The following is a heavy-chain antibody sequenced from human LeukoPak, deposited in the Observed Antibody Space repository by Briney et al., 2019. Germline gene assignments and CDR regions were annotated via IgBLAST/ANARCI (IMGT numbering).Heavy chain of an antibody. V-gene: IGHV3-21*04. CDR1: GFTFSSYS. Sequence: GGSLRLSCAASGFTFSSYSMNWVRQAPGKGLEWVSSISSSSSYIYYADSVKGRFTISRDNAKSSLYLQMNSLRADDMALYYCAKGPSGSYQRNWLDPWGQGTLVTVSA. CDR3: AKGPSGSYQRNWLDP. J-gene: IGHJ5*02. CDR2: ISSSSSYI. D-gene: IGHD1-26*01.